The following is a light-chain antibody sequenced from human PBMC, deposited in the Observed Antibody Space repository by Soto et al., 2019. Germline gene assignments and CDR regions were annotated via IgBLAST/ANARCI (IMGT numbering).Light chain of an antibody. J-gene: IGLJ1*01. CDR1: SSDVGAYDY. V-gene: IGLV2-8*01. Sequence: QSALTQPPSASGSPGQSVTISCTGTSSDVGAYDYVSWYQQHPGKAHKLMIYEINKRPSGVPDRFSGSKSGNTASLTVSGLQAEDEAEYYCSSFAGSNNFPYVFGTGTKLTVL. CDR2: EIN. CDR3: SSFAGSNNFPYV.